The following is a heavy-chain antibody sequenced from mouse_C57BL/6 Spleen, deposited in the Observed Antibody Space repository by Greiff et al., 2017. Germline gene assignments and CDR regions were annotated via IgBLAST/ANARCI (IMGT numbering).Heavy chain of an antibody. CDR3: AREGLRPLAY. V-gene: IGHV5-4*01. CDR2: ISDGGSYT. CDR1: GFTFSSYA. J-gene: IGHJ3*01. Sequence: EVKLVESGGGLVKPGGSLKLSCAASGFTFSSYAMSWVRQTPEKRLEWVATISDGGSYTYYPDNVKGRFTISRDNAKNNLYLQMSHLKSEDTAMYYCAREGLRPLAYWGQGTLVTVSA. D-gene: IGHD2-4*01.